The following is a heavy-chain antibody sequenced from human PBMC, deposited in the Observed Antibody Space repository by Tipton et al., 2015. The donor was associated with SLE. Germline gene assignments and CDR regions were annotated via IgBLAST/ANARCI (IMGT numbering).Heavy chain of an antibody. D-gene: IGHD2-2*01. CDR3: ARVWGTGSRGVDY. CDR1: GGSIGGFY. J-gene: IGHJ4*02. CDR2: IYYSGST. Sequence: TLSLTCAVSGGSIGGFYWNWIRQSPGKGLEWIGYIYYSGSTNYNPSLKSRLTMSVDTSKNQFSLQLNSVTPEDTAVYYCARVWGTGSRGVDYWGQGTLVTVSS. V-gene: IGHV4-59*12.